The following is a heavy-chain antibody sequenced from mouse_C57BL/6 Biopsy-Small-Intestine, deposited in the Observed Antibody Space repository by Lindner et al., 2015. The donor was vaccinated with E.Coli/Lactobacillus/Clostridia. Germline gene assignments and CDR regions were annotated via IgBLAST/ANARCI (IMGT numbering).Heavy chain of an antibody. Sequence: VQLQESEPELVKPGASVKISCKASGYVFSSSWMNWVKQRPGKGLEWIGRIYPGDGDINYNVKFKGKATLTADISSSTAYVQLNSLTSEDSAVYFCARGYLGIFDYWGQGTTLTVSS. V-gene: IGHV1-82*01. D-gene: IGHD3-1*01. CDR1: GYVFSSSW. CDR2: IYPGDGDI. J-gene: IGHJ2*01. CDR3: ARGYLGIFDY.